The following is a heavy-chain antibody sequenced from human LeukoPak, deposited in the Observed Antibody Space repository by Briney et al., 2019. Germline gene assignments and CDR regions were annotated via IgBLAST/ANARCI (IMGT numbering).Heavy chain of an antibody. J-gene: IGHJ4*02. V-gene: IGHV3-66*01. CDR2: VYNSGKT. D-gene: IGHD3-10*01. CDR1: GLTVRDNF. Sequence: GGSLRLSCSVSGLTVRDNFFDWVRQAPGKGLEWVSIVYNSGKTFYGDSVKGRFTISRDRSKNTLYLQMNRLRVEDTAVYYCVGGDFDFWGQGALVTVSS. CDR3: VGGDFDF.